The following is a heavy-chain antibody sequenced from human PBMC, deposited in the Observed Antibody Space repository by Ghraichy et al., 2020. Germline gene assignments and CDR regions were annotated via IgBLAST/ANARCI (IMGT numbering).Heavy chain of an antibody. CDR1: GGSISSSSYY. CDR3: ARHVTIFGVVTPYYFDY. Sequence: SETLSLTCTVSGGSISSSSYYWGWIRQPPGKGLEWIGSIYYSGSTYYNPSLKSRVTISVDTSKNQFSLKLSSVTAADTAVYYCARHVTIFGVVTPYYFDYWGQGNLVTVSS. CDR2: IYYSGST. J-gene: IGHJ4*02. V-gene: IGHV4-39*01. D-gene: IGHD3-3*01.